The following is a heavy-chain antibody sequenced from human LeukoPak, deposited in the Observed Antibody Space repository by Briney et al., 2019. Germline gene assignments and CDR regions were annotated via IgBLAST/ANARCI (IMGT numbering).Heavy chain of an antibody. CDR1: GFTFSSDA. CDR3: AKFRPDDITVAATGYFDS. J-gene: IGHJ4*02. Sequence: PGGALRLSCAASGFTFSSDAMSWVRQAPGKGRNWGSTISGSGSATYYADSAKGRFTISRDNSKNTLYLQINSLRAEDTAVYYCAKFRPDDITVAATGYFDSWGQGTLVTVSS. D-gene: IGHD6-19*01. CDR2: ISGSGSAT. V-gene: IGHV3-23*01.